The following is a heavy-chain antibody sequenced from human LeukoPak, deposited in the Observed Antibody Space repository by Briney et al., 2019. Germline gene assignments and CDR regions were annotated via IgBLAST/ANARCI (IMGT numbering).Heavy chain of an antibody. CDR1: GFTFDDYT. D-gene: IGHD6-6*01. V-gene: IGHV3-43*01. CDR2: ISWDGGST. J-gene: IGHJ6*02. Sequence: GGSLRLSCAASGFTFDDYTMHWVRQAPGKGLEWVSLISWDGGSTYYADSVKGRFTISRDNSKNSLYLQMNSLRTEDTALYYCAKDLTSSSYYYYGMDVWGQGTTVTVS. CDR3: AKDLTSSSYYYYGMDV.